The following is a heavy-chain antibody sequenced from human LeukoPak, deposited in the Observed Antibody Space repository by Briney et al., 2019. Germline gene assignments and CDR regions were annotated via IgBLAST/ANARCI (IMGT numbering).Heavy chain of an antibody. V-gene: IGHV1-2*02. J-gene: IGHJ3*01. CDR1: GSIFSDYY. CDR3: AREVFVLSDALQGINAFGV. Sequence: ASVKVSCKASGSIFSDYYIHWVRQAPGQGLEWVGWINPNSGDTKFAQKFQDRVTMTGDVSIATAYTELNSLTFDDTAIYYCAREVFVLSDALQGINAFGVWGQGTLVTVSS. CDR2: INPNSGDT. D-gene: IGHD2-8*01.